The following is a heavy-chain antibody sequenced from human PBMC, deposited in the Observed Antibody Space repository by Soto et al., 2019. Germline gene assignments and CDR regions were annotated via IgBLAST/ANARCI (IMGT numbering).Heavy chain of an antibody. CDR1: GDFIKNTNYS. Sequence: LNHIVFGDFIKNTNYSGGWIRHPPGKGLEWVGTVFYSGSTYYSPSLKGRVTISLDTSKNQFSLQLNSVTPEDTAVYYCARDTVAGTGYGMDVWGQGTTVTGSS. D-gene: IGHD6-19*01. CDR3: ARDTVAGTGYGMDV. CDR2: VFYSGST. V-gene: IGHV4-39*02. J-gene: IGHJ6*02.